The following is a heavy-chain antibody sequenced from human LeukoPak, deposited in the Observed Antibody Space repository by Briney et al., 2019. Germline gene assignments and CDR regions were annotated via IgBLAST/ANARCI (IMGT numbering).Heavy chain of an antibody. J-gene: IGHJ5*02. CDR3: ARDHDSSGYSFINWFDP. CDR2: INPNSGVT. Sequence: ASVKVSCKASGYTFTDYYMHWVRQAPGQGLEWMGWINPNSGVTNPAQKFQGRVTMTRDTSINTAYMELSRLRSDDTALYYCARDHDSSGYSFINWFDPWGQGTLVTVSS. V-gene: IGHV1-2*02. CDR1: GYTFTDYY. D-gene: IGHD3-22*01.